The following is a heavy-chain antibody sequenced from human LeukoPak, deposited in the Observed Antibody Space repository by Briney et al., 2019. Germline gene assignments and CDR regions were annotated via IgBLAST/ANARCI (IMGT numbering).Heavy chain of an antibody. J-gene: IGHJ4*02. CDR3: ARWFEYSYYDY. D-gene: IGHD5-18*01. V-gene: IGHV4-34*01. CDR1: GGSFSGYY. CDR2: INHSGST. Sequence: SETLSLTCAVYGGSFSGYYWSWIRQPPGKGLEWIGEINHSGSTNYNPSLKSRVTISVDTAKNQFSLKLSSVTAADTAVYYCARWFEYSYYDYWGQGTLVTVSS.